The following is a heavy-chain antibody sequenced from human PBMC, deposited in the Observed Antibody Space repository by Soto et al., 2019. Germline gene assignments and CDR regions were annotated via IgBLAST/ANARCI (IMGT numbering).Heavy chain of an antibody. J-gene: IGHJ4*02. D-gene: IGHD3-10*01. CDR2: IYYSGYT. CDR1: GGSISASSYY. CDR3: ARGVRYFDY. V-gene: IGHV4-39*07. Sequence: TLSLTCTVSGGSISASSYYWGWIRQPLGKGLEWIGSIYYSGYTYYNPSLKSRVTISVDTSKNQFSLKLSSVTAADTAVYYCARGVRYFDYWGQGTLVTVSS.